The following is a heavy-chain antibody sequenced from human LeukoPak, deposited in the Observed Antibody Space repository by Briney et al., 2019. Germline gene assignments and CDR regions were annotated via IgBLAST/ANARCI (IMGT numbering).Heavy chain of an antibody. V-gene: IGHV6-1*01. J-gene: IGHJ4*02. D-gene: IGHD6-19*01. CDR3: ARESTVAGINYFDY. CDR2: TYYRSKWYN. Sequence: TYYRSKWYNDYAVSVKSRITINPDTSKNQFSLQLNSVTPEDTAVYYCARESTVAGINYFDYWGQGTLVTVSS.